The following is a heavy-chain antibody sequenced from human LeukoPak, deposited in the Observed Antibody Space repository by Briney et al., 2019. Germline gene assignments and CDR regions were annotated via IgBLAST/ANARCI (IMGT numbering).Heavy chain of an antibody. CDR2: IYPGDSDT. CDR1: GYNFNTYW. D-gene: IGHD3-3*01. V-gene: IGHV5-51*01. Sequence: GESLKISCEASGYNFNTYWIGWVRQMPGKGLEWMGIIYPGDSDTRYRPSFQGQVTISADKSITTAHLQWSSLKASDTAMYYCARHLDYDLWSGHLAYWGQGTLVTVSS. CDR3: ARHLDYDLWSGHLAY. J-gene: IGHJ4*02.